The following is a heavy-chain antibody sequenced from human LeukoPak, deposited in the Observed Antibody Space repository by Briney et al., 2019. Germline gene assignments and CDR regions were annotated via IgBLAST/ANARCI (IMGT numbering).Heavy chain of an antibody. J-gene: IGHJ6*03. CDR3: ARVRGPGPSDYYYYMDV. Sequence: PSETLSLTCTVSGGSISSSTYYWGWIRQPPGKGLEWIGSIYYSGSTYYNPSLKSRVTISVDTSKNLFSLKVSSVTAADTAVYYCARVRGPGPSDYYYYMDVWGKGTTVTVSS. CDR1: GGSISSSTYY. V-gene: IGHV4-39*07. CDR2: IYYSGST. D-gene: IGHD3-10*01.